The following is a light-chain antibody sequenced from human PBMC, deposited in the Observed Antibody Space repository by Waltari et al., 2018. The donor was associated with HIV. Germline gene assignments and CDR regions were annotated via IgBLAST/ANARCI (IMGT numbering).Light chain of an antibody. V-gene: IGKV1-27*01. CDR1: EDIRTF. CDR2: SAS. Sequence: DIQMTQSPSSLSASVGDRVTITCRAREDIRTFLAWYQQKSGKVPKLLIYSASTLQSGVTSRFSGGGSGTDFSRTINNLQPEDAGTYYCQKYNSAPRTFGRGTIVEI. J-gene: IGKJ2*01. CDR3: QKYNSAPRT.